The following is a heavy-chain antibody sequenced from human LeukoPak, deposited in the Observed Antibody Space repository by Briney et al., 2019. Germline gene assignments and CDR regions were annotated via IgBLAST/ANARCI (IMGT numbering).Heavy chain of an antibody. V-gene: IGHV3-21*06. D-gene: IGHD1-14*01. CDR1: GFTFSSYS. J-gene: IGHJ4*02. Sequence: GGSLRLSCGASGFTFSSYSMNWVRQAPGKGLEWVSCISSSSYIYYADSVKGRFTISRDNAKNLVYLQMNSLRAEDTAVYYCTRLAAAGSGRWAPDYWGQGTLVTVSS. CDR2: ISSSSYI. CDR3: TRLAAAGSGRWAPDY.